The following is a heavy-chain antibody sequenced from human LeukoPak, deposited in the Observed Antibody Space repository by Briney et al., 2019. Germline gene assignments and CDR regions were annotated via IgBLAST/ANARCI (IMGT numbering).Heavy chain of an antibody. Sequence: GGSPRLSCAASGFTFDDYAIHWVRQGPGKGLEWVSGISWNSGVIGYADSVKGRFTISRDNAKNSLYLQMNSLRAEDTALYYCAKDSDSIAVAGKGYFDYWGQGTLVTVSS. CDR3: AKDSDSIAVAGKGYFDY. V-gene: IGHV3-9*01. CDR2: ISWNSGVI. J-gene: IGHJ4*02. CDR1: GFTFDDYA. D-gene: IGHD6-19*01.